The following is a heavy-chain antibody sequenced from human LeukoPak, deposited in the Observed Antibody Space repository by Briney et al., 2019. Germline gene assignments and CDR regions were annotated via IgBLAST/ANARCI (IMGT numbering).Heavy chain of an antibody. J-gene: IGHJ5*02. CDR3: TTGGDTAMYS. D-gene: IGHD5-18*01. CDR2: VKSKSDGGTI. CDR1: GFTFIKGW. V-gene: IGHV3-15*01. Sequence: GGSLRLSCTASGFTFIKGWMSWVRQAPGKGLEWVGRVKSKSDGGTIDYGAPVKGRFTISRDDSKNTLYLQMNSLKTEDTAVYYCTTGGDTAMYSWGQGTLVTVSS.